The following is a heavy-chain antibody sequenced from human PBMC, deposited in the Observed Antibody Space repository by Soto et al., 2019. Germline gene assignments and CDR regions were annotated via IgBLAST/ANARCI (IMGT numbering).Heavy chain of an antibody. CDR3: ARHVGSRYCSSTSCRPYYFDY. V-gene: IGHV4-39*01. CDR1: GGSISSSSYY. D-gene: IGHD2-2*01. CDR2: IYYSGST. Sequence: SETLSLTCTVSGGSISSSSYYWGWIRQPPGKGLEWIGSIYYSGSTYYNPSLKSRVTISVDTSKNRFSLKLSSVTAADTAVYYCARHVGSRYCSSTSCRPYYFDYWGQGTLVTVSS. J-gene: IGHJ4*02.